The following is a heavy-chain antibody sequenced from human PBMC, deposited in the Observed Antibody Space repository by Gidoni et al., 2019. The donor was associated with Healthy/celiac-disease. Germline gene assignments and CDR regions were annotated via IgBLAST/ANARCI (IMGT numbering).Heavy chain of an antibody. Sequence: EVQLVESGGGLLQPGGSLRLTCTAAGSTFSSDAMHWVRQAPGKGLEYVSAISSNGGSTYYANSVKGRFTISRDNSKNTLYLQMGSLRAEDMAVYYCARDTDYGDYAFDYWGQGTLVTVSS. V-gene: IGHV3-64*01. D-gene: IGHD4-17*01. CDR1: GSTFSSDA. CDR3: ARDTDYGDYAFDY. J-gene: IGHJ4*02. CDR2: ISSNGGST.